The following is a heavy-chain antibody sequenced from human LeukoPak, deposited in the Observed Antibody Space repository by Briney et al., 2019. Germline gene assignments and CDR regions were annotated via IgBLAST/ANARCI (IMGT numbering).Heavy chain of an antibody. CDR3: SYYYDSSGPQGY. D-gene: IGHD3-22*01. CDR1: GFTFSDDY. CDR2: ISSSGSTI. Sequence: GGCLRLSCAASGFTFSDDYMSWIRQALGKGLEWVSYISSSGSTIYYADSVKGRFTISRDNAKNSLYLQMNSLRAEDTAVYYCSYYYDSSGPQGYWGQGTLVTVSS. J-gene: IGHJ4*02. V-gene: IGHV3-11*01.